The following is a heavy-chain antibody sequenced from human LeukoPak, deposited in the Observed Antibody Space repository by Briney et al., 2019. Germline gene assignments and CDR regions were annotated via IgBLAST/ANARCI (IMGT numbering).Heavy chain of an antibody. CDR1: RFTFSSYS. CDR3: ARADGAAGRKFDY. Sequence: GGSLRLSCAASRFTFSSYSMNWVRKGPGEGLERVSYISSSSSTIYYAESVKGRFTTSRDNAKNSLYLQMNSLRAEDTAVYYCARADGAAGRKFDYWGQGTLVTVSS. CDR2: ISSSSSTI. J-gene: IGHJ4*02. D-gene: IGHD6-13*01. V-gene: IGHV3-48*04.